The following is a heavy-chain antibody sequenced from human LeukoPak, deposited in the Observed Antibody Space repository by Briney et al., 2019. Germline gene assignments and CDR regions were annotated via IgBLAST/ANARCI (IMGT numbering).Heavy chain of an antibody. D-gene: IGHD2-15*01. V-gene: IGHV1-69*13. CDR2: ISPIFGTA. Sequence: SLKVSCKASVGTFISYAIIWVRQAPGQVLEWMGGISPIFGTANYAQKFQGRVTITEDESTSTAYRELSSLRSEDTAVYYCARGCAGGSCYSEPFDYWGQGTLVSVSS. CDR1: VGTFISYA. J-gene: IGHJ4*02. CDR3: ARGCAGGSCYSEPFDY.